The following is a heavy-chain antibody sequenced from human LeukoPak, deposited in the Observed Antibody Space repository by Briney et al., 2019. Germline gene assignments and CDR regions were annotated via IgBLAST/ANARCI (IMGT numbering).Heavy chain of an antibody. J-gene: IGHJ4*02. Sequence: PVGSLRLSCAASGVAFSSSGIHWVRRAPGNGLGWVAVIRYDGSNKYYADSVKGRFTISRDNSKNTLYLQMNSLRAEDTAVYYCAKDLRPNYYDSSGYLFWGQGTLVTVSS. D-gene: IGHD3-22*01. CDR2: IRYDGSNK. CDR3: AKDLRPNYYDSSGYLF. CDR1: GVAFSSSG. V-gene: IGHV3-30*02.